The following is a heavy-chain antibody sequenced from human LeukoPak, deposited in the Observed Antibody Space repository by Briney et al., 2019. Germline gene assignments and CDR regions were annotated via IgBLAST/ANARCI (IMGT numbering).Heavy chain of an antibody. V-gene: IGHV3-64D*09. J-gene: IGHJ3*02. Sequence: GGSLRLSCSGSGFTFSRHNMHWVRQAPGKGLEYVSAISYNGDTTYYVDSVKGRFSISRDNSKNTLDLQVNSLRPEDTAEYYCVSDRETQEQIWGPGTLVTVSS. CDR2: ISYNGDTT. D-gene: IGHD1-26*01. CDR3: VSDRETQEQI. CDR1: GFTFSRHN.